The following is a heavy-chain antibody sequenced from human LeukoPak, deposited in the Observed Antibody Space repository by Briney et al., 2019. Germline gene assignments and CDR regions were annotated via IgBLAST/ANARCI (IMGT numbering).Heavy chain of an antibody. D-gene: IGHD6-6*01. CDR2: ISGSSSYI. CDR1: GFTFSRYS. Sequence: GGSLRLSCAASGFTFSRYSMNWVRQAPGKGLEWVSSISGSSSYIYYADSVKGRFTISRDNAKNSLYLQMNSLRAGDTALYYCARADSNIAARRIGFDYWGQGTLVTVSS. CDR3: ARADSNIAARRIGFDY. V-gene: IGHV3-21*01. J-gene: IGHJ4*02.